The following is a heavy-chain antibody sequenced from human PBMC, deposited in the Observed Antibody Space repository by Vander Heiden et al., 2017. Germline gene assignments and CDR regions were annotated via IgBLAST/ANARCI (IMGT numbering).Heavy chain of an antibody. D-gene: IGHD1-26*01. CDR3: AKVKIGGASWDA. V-gene: IGHV4-59*01. J-gene: IGHJ3*01. CDR2: IYHTGSS. CDR1: GASISSYY. Sequence: QVQLQESVPGLVKPSETLSLTCTVSGASISSYYWSWIRQPPGKGLEYIGYIYHTGSSNYNPSLKSRVTMSIDTSKNHFSLKLSSVTAADTAVYYCAKVKIGGASWDAWGQGTMVTVSA.